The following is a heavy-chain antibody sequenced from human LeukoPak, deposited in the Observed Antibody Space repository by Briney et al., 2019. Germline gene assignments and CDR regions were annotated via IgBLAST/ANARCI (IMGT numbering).Heavy chain of an antibody. CDR3: AREALRYFDWLSSKWFDP. CDR1: GFTFSSYG. CDR2: IWYDGSNK. V-gene: IGHV3-33*01. J-gene: IGHJ5*02. Sequence: GGSLRLSCAASGFTFSSYGMHWVRQAPGKGLEWVAVIWYDGSNKYYADSVKGRFAISRDNSKNTLYLQMNSLRAEDTAVYHCAREALRYFDWLSSKWFDPWGQGTLVPSPQ. D-gene: IGHD3-9*01.